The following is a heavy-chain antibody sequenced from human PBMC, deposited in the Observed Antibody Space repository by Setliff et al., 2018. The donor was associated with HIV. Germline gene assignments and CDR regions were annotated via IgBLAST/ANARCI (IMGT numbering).Heavy chain of an antibody. CDR1: GYTFTNYA. CDR2: INAGNGNT. V-gene: IGHV1-3*01. D-gene: IGHD3-10*01. J-gene: IGHJ4*02. CDR3: ARTEAYNNYEDY. Sequence: GASVKVSCKASGYTFTNYAMHWVRQAPGQRLEWMGWINAGNGNTKYSQKIQGRVTITRDTSASTAYMELSSLRSEDTAVYYCARTEAYNNYEDYWGQGTQVTVSS.